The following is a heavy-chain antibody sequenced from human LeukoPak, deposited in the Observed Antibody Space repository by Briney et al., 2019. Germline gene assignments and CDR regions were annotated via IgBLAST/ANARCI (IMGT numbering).Heavy chain of an antibody. Sequence: GALRLSCAASGFSFSSYGMSWVRQAPGKGLEWVSGISGSGGSTYYADSVEGRFTISRDNSKNTLYLQMNSLRAEDTAVYYCAKDRRYYDSSGYYHFYWGQGTLVTVSS. D-gene: IGHD3-22*01. V-gene: IGHV3-23*01. CDR3: AKDRRYYDSSGYYHFY. CDR2: ISGSGGST. J-gene: IGHJ4*02. CDR1: GFSFSSYG.